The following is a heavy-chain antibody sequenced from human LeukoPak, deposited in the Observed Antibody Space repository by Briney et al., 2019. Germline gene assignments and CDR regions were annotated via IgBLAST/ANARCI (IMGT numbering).Heavy chain of an antibody. D-gene: IGHD5-18*01. J-gene: IGHJ4*02. CDR2: INPNSGGT. CDR3: LWGYGSGYFDY. V-gene: IGHV1-2*02. Sequence: ASVKVSCKASGYTLTGYYMHWVRQAPGQGLEWMGWINPNSGGTNYAQEFQGRVTMTRDTSISTAYMELSRLRSDDTAVYYCLWGYGSGYFDYWGQGTLVTVSS. CDR1: GYTLTGYY.